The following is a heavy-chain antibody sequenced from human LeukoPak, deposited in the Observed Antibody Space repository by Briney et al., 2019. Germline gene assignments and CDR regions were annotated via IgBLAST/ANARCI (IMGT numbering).Heavy chain of an antibody. CDR3: ARGPYDILTGYYPDYFDY. J-gene: IGHJ4*02. CDR1: GFTVSSNY. Sequence: PGGSLRLSCAASGFTVSSNYMSWVRQAPGKGLEWVSVIYSGGSTYYADSVKGRFTISRDNSKNTLYLQMNSLRAEDTAVYYCARGPYDILTGYYPDYFDYWGQGTLVTVSS. V-gene: IGHV3-66*01. CDR2: IYSGGST. D-gene: IGHD3-9*01.